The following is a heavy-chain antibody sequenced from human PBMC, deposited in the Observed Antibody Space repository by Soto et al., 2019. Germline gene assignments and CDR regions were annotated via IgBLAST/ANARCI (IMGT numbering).Heavy chain of an antibody. J-gene: IGHJ4*02. CDR2: IRNKANSYTT. Sequence: EVQLVESGGGLVQPGGSLRLSCVVSGFTFSDHYMDWVRQAPGKGLEWVGRIRNKANSYTTVDAASVKGRFTISRDDSKNSMYLQMNSLKIEDTAVYYCVRGPNARYLVTTEDYWGQGTLVTVSS. CDR1: GFTFSDHY. CDR3: VRGPNARYLVTTEDY. V-gene: IGHV3-72*01. D-gene: IGHD4-17*01.